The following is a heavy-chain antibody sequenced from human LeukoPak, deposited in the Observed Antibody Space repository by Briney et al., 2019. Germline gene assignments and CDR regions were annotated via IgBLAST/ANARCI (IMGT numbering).Heavy chain of an antibody. D-gene: IGHD3-22*01. CDR3: ARHRTYDSTDP. Sequence: PSETLSLTCSVSGGSISSGDFYWGWIRQPPGKGLEWIGNIRYTGNTFYKSSLKSRLTMSVDTSKNQFSLKLSSVTAADTAVYSCARHRTYDSTDPWGQGILVTVSS. CDR1: GGSISSGDFY. J-gene: IGHJ5*02. CDR2: IRYTGNT. V-gene: IGHV4-39*01.